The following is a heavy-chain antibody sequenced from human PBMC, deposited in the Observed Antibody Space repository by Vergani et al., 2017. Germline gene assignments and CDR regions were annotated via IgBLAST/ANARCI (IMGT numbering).Heavy chain of an antibody. J-gene: IGHJ6*02. D-gene: IGHD1-7*01. CDR1: GFTFSSYG. Sequence: QVQLVESGGGVVQPGRSLRLSCAASGFTFSSYGMHWVRQAPGKGLEWVAVISYDGSNKYYADSVKGRFTISRDNSKNTLYLQMNSLRAEDTAVYYCAKGAAGTTRPYYYGMDVWGQGTTVTVSS. CDR3: AKGAAGTTRPYYYGMDV. V-gene: IGHV3-30*18. CDR2: ISYDGSNK.